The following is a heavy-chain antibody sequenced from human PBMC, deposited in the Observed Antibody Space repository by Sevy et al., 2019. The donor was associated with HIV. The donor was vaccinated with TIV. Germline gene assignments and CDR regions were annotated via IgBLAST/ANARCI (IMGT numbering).Heavy chain of an antibody. V-gene: IGHV3-23*01. CDR2: INNSGGST. CDR1: GFTFSNYA. CDR3: AKDLWAGVVVVATQSDY. Sequence: GGSLRLSCAASGFTFSNYAMSWVRQAPGKGLEWVSTINNSGGSTYYADSVNGRFTISRDNSKHTLYLQMNGLRAEDTAVYYCAKDLWAGVVVVATQSDYWGQGTLVTVSS. J-gene: IGHJ4*02. D-gene: IGHD2-15*01.